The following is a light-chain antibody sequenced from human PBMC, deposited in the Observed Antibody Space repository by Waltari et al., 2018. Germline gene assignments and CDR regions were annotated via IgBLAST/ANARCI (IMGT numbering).Light chain of an antibody. CDR3: QSYDSSLSGSNV. CDR2: GNS. CDR1: SSNIGAGYD. J-gene: IGLJ3*02. Sequence: QSVLTQPPSVSGAPGQRVTISCTGSSSNIGAGYDVHWYQPLPGTAPKLLIYGNSNRPSGVPDRFSGSKSGTSASLAITGLQAEDEADYYCQSYDSSLSGSNVFGGGTKLTVL. V-gene: IGLV1-40*01.